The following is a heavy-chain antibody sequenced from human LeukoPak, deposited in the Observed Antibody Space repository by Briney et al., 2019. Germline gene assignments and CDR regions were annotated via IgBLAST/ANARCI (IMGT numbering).Heavy chain of an antibody. D-gene: IGHD3-22*01. CDR3: TRYDSSGYYFDY. Sequence: SQTLSLTCAISGDSVSSNSAAWNWIRQSPSRGLEWLGRTYYRSEWFNDYAVSVKSRITINPDTSKNQFSLHLNSVTPEDTAVYYCTRYDSSGYYFDYWGQGTLVTVSS. CDR2: TYYRSEWFN. V-gene: IGHV6-1*01. CDR1: GDSVSSNSAA. J-gene: IGHJ4*02.